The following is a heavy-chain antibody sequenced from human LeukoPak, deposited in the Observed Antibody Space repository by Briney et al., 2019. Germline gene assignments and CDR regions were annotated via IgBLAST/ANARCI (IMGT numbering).Heavy chain of an antibody. D-gene: IGHD3-22*01. J-gene: IGHJ3*02. CDR1: GGSISSDNYS. V-gene: IGHV4-61*02. CDR2: VYTSGST. Sequence: PSQTLSLTCTVSGGSISSDNYSWSWIRQPAGTGLEWIGRVYTSGSTNYNPSLKSRVTISVDTSKNPFSLKLSSVPAADTAVYYCACLTTADAFDIWGQWTMVTVSS. CDR3: ACLTTADAFDI.